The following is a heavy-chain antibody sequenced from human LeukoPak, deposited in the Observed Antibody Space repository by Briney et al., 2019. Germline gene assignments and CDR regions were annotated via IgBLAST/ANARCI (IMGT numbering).Heavy chain of an antibody. CDR2: IKTDGSEK. V-gene: IGHV3-7*01. CDR3: ATYSSLNRREFQY. J-gene: IGHJ1*01. D-gene: IGHD3-22*01. CDR1: GFTFSNYW. Sequence: GGSLRLSCEGSGFTFSNYWMGWVRQAPGKGPQWVANIKTDGSEKYYVDSVKGRFTISRDNAKNSLYLQMNSLRAEDTAVYYCATYSSLNRREFQYWGQGTLLTVSS.